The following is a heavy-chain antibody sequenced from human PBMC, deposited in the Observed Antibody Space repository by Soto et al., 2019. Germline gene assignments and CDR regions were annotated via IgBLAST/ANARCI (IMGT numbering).Heavy chain of an antibody. CDR1: GYRFTSSW. J-gene: IGHJ6*02. Sequence: GESLKISCKDSGYRFTSSWIGWVRQMPGKGLEWMGIIYPGDSDTRYSPSFQGQVTISADKSISTAYLQWSSLKASDTAMYYCASASDGGCRWYPSYEYYYYGMDDWGQGTTVTVSS. D-gene: IGHD6-13*01. V-gene: IGHV5-51*01. CDR2: IYPGDSDT. CDR3: ASASDGGCRWYPSYEYYYYGMDD.